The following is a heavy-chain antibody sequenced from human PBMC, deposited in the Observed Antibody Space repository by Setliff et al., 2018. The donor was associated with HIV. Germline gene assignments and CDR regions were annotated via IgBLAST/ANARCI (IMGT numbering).Heavy chain of an antibody. CDR2: ISSNGGPT. V-gene: IGHV3-64D*09. D-gene: IGHD1-26*01. CDR1: GISFSSYA. CDR3: VKDRWVDY. J-gene: IGHJ4*02. Sequence: GGSLRLSCSASGISFSSYAMHWVRQAPGKGLEYVSSISSNGGPTYYTGLVKGRFTISRDNSKNTLYLQMSSLRVEDTAVYYCVKDRWVDYWGQGTLVTVSS.